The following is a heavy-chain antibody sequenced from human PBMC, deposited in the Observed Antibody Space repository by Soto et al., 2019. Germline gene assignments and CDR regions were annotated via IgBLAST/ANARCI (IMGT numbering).Heavy chain of an antibody. CDR2: ISPMFDAT. CDR3: ATAPLSDGSGHYSYFFHY. D-gene: IGHD3-22*01. Sequence: QVQLVQSGAEVKKPGSSVKVSCKASGGIFNTHAVTWVRQAPGQGLEYMGGISPMFDATNYAQKFKGRVTITADESTSTGYLYLSSLRSDDTAVYYCATAPLSDGSGHYSYFFHYWGQGTLVTVSS. J-gene: IGHJ4*02. V-gene: IGHV1-69*01. CDR1: GGIFNTHA.